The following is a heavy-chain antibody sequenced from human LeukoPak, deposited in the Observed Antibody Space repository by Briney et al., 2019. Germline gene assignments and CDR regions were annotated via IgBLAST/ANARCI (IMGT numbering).Heavy chain of an antibody. CDR3: AKTGCITATMRGLSFDY. J-gene: IGHJ4*02. CDR1: GFSFSTYA. D-gene: IGHD1/OR15-1a*01. CDR2: LGTTGDAT. V-gene: IGHV3-23*01. Sequence: GGSLRLSCAASGFSFSTYAMGWVRQAPGKGLEWVSALGTTGDATYYADSVKGRFTISRDNSRNTLYLQMNSLSADDTAIYFCAKTGCITATMRGLSFDYWGQGTLVTVSS.